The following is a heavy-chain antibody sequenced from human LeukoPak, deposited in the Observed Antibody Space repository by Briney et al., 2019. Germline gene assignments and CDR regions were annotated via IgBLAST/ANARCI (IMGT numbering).Heavy chain of an antibody. CDR3: AREASNYVWFDP. Sequence: SVKVSCKASGGTFSSYAISWVRQAPGQGLEWMGGIIPIFGTANYAQKFQGRVTITADESTSTAYMELSSLRSEDTAVYYRAREASNYVWFDPWGQGTLVTVSS. V-gene: IGHV1-69*13. J-gene: IGHJ5*02. CDR1: GGTFSSYA. CDR2: IIPIFGTA. D-gene: IGHD4-11*01.